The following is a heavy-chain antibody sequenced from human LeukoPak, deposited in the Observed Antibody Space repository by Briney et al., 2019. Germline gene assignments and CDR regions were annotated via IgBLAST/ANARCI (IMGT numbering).Heavy chain of an antibody. D-gene: IGHD1-1*01. CDR2: IAAADRGT. CDR3: ATRGTTATKYFED. Sequence: GGSLRLSCGASGFTFSDYVMSWVRQAPGQGLEWVSTIAAADRGTYYAASVKCRFTISRDNSKHTLHLQMNGLRAEDTAVYYCATRGTTATKYFEDWGQGTLVTVSS. CDR1: GFTFSDYV. J-gene: IGHJ4*02. V-gene: IGHV3-23*01.